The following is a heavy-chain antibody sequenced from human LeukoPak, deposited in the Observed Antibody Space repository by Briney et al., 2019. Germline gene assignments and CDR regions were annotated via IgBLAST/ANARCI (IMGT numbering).Heavy chain of an antibody. CDR2: ISSDGTYT. CDR1: GFTFSSHL. V-gene: IGHV3-74*01. CDR3: ARGPGSSGGYYDGDF. J-gene: IGHJ4*02. Sequence: GGSLRLSCAASGFTFSSHLMHWVRQAPGKGLVWVSRISSDGTYTNYADSVRGRSTISRDNAKNTLYLQMNSLRAEDTAVYYCARGPGSSGGYYDGDFWGQGTLVTVSS. D-gene: IGHD1-26*01.